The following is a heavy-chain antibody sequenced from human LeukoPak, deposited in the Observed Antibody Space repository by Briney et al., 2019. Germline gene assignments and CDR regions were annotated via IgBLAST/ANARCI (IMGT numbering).Heavy chain of an antibody. CDR1: GFTFSSYG. Sequence: GGSMRLSCAASGFTFSSYGMHWVRQAPGKGLEWVAVISYDGDDGSSICYADSVKGRFTISRDNSKSTLYLQMNSLRPEDTAVYYCAREGVSSPDDTFDVWGQGTMVTVSS. CDR2: ISYDGDDGSSI. J-gene: IGHJ3*01. D-gene: IGHD3-3*01. CDR3: AREGVSSPDDTFDV. V-gene: IGHV3-30*03.